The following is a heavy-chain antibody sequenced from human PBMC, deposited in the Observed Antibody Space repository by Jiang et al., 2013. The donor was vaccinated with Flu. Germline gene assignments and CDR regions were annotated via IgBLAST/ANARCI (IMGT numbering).Heavy chain of an antibody. Sequence: QLLESGGGLVQPGRSLRLSCAASGFTFDDYAMHWVRQAPGKGLEWVSGISWNSGSIGYADSVKGRFTISRDNAKNSLYLQMNSLRAEDTALYYCAKGYCSSTSCYIDYWGQGTLVTVSS. V-gene: IGHV3-9*01. J-gene: IGHJ4*02. D-gene: IGHD2-2*01. CDR1: GFTFDDYA. CDR3: AKGYCSSTSCYIDY. CDR2: ISWNSGSI.